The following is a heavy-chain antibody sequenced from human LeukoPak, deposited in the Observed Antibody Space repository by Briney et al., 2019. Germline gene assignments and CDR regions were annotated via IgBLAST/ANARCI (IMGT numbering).Heavy chain of an antibody. D-gene: IGHD6-6*01. V-gene: IGHV4-30-4*08. CDR3: ARGQMGSSSSVDY. Sequence: SQTLSLTCTVSGGSISSGDYYWSWIRQPPGKGLEWIGYIYYSGSTYYNPSLRSRVTISVDTSKNQFSLKLSSVTAADTAVYYCARGQMGSSSSVDYWGQGTLVTVSS. J-gene: IGHJ4*02. CDR2: IYYSGST. CDR1: GGSISSGDYY.